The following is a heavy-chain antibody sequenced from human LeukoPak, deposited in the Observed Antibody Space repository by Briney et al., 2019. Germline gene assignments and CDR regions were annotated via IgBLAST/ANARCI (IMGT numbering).Heavy chain of an antibody. J-gene: IGHJ4*02. Sequence: ASVKVSCKASGYTFTGYYMHWVRQAPGQGLEWMGWINPNSGGTNYAQKFQGRVTMTRDTSISTAYMELSRLRSDDTAVCYCARDSYDFWSGLMDYWGQGTLVTVSS. D-gene: IGHD3-3*01. CDR2: INPNSGGT. CDR3: ARDSYDFWSGLMDY. CDR1: GYTFTGYY. V-gene: IGHV1-2*02.